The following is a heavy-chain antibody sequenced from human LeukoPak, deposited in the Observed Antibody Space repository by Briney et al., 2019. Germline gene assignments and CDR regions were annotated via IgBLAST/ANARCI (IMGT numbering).Heavy chain of an antibody. CDR2: ISGSGGST. D-gene: IGHD3-22*01. CDR3: AKDREEYYYDSSGILFDY. J-gene: IGHJ4*02. CDR1: GFTFSSYA. Sequence: PGGPLRLSCAASGFTFSSYAMSWVRQAPGKGLEWVSAISGSGGSTYYADSVKGRFTISRDNSKNTLYLQMNSLRAEDTAVYYCAKDREEYYYDSSGILFDYWGQGTLVTVSS. V-gene: IGHV3-23*01.